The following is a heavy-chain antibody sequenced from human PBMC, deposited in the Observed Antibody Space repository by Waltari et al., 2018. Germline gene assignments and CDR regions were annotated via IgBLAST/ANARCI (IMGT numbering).Heavy chain of an antibody. CDR3: ARQPRIAARRGYYYYMDV. D-gene: IGHD6-6*01. J-gene: IGHJ6*03. V-gene: IGHV1-46*01. Sequence: QVQLVQSGAEVKKPGASVKVSCKASGYTFTSYYMHWVRQAPGQGLEWMGIINPSGGSTSYAQKFQGRVTMTRDTSTSTVYMELSSLRSEDTAVYYCARQPRIAARRGYYYYMDVWGKGTTVTVSS. CDR2: INPSGGST. CDR1: GYTFTSYY.